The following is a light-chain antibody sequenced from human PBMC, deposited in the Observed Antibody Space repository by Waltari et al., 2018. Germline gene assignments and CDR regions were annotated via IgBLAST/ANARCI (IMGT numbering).Light chain of an antibody. CDR3: QQLTSYPLT. CDR2: AAS. J-gene: IGKJ4*01. Sequence: DITLTQSPSFLSASVGDRVTITCRASQDITNYLAWYQQKPGKAPNLLIYAASTLQSGVPSRFSGSGSGTEFTLTISTLQPEDCATYYCQQLTSYPLTFGGGTKVEIK. V-gene: IGKV1-9*01. CDR1: QDITNY.